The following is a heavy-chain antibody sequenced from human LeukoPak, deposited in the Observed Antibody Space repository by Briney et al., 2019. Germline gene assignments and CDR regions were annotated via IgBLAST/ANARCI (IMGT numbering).Heavy chain of an antibody. CDR2: ISGSGGST. Sequence: GGSLRLSCAASGFTFSSYAMSWVRQAPGKGLEWVSAISGSGGSTYYADSVKGRFTISRDNSKNTLYLQMNSLRAEDTAVYYCAKASRYSGSYPPFYWGQGTLVTVSS. CDR3: AKASRYSGSYPPFY. J-gene: IGHJ4*02. CDR1: GFTFSSYA. D-gene: IGHD1-26*01. V-gene: IGHV3-23*01.